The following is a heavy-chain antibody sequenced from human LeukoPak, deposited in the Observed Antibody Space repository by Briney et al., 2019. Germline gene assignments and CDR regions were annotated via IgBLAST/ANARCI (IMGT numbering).Heavy chain of an antibody. Sequence: GGSLRLSCAASGFTFSDFAMIWVRQPPGKGLEWVSRTFQGGGEIHYADSVRGRFTISRDNSRSTLFLQMNSLRGEDTAIYYCATYRQVMLPFESWGRGTLVTVSS. CDR3: ATYRQVMLPFES. CDR1: GFTFSDFA. V-gene: IGHV3-23*01. CDR2: TFQGGGEI. D-gene: IGHD5-18*01. J-gene: IGHJ4*02.